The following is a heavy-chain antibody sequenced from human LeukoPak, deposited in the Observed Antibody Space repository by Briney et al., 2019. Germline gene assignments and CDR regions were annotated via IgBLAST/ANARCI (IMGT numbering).Heavy chain of an antibody. CDR2: IYYSGST. V-gene: IGHV4-59*01. CDR1: GGSISSYY. Sequence: PSETLSLTCTVSGGSISSYYWSWIRQFPGKGLEWIGYIYYSGSTNYNPSLKSRVTISVDMCKNQISLKLSSVTAADTAVYYCARAGGYYQYFQHWGQGTLVTVSS. D-gene: IGHD3-3*01. J-gene: IGHJ1*01. CDR3: ARAGGYYQYFQH.